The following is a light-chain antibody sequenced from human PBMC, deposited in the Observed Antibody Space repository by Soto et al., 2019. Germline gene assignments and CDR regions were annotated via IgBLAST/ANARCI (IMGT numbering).Light chain of an antibody. CDR1: QSVSSSY. CDR2: GAS. CDR3: QQYGSSSFT. J-gene: IGKJ3*01. V-gene: IGKV3-20*01. Sequence: EIVLTQSPGTLSLSPGERGTLSCRASQSVSSSYLAWYQQKPGEAPRLLIYGASSRATGIPDRFSGSGSGTDFTLTISRLEPEDFAVYYCQQYGSSSFTFRPGTKVDIK.